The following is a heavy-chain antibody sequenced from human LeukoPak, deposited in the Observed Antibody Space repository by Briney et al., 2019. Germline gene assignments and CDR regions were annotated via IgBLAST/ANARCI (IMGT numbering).Heavy chain of an antibody. Sequence: SETLSLTCTVSGGSISSSNYFWGWIRQPPGKGLEWIANIYDSGSTYYNPSLKSRVTISVDTSKNQFSLKLSSVTAADTAVYYCAKAGWRGGGTFNEFDPWGQGTRVTVSS. CDR1: GGSISSSNYF. CDR2: IYDSGST. V-gene: IGHV4-39*07. J-gene: IGHJ5*02. D-gene: IGHD3-16*01. CDR3: AKAGWRGGGTFNEFDP.